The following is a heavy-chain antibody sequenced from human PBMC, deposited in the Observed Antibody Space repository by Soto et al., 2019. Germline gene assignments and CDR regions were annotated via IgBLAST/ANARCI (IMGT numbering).Heavy chain of an antibody. D-gene: IGHD3-10*01. V-gene: IGHV3-30*04. Sequence: CLRLSCAASGFTFSNYTMHWVRQAPGKGLEWVALISYDEIDKYFADAVKGRFTISRDNSKNTLYLQMDSLRAEDTAVYYCAGRSGSSDYWGRGTLVTVSS. CDR3: AGRSGSSDY. CDR2: ISYDEIDK. J-gene: IGHJ4*02. CDR1: GFTFSNYT.